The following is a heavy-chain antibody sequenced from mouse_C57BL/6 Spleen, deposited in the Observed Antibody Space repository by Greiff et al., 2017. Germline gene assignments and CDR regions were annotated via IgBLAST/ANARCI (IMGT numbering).Heavy chain of an antibody. CDR3: AREDYYGSPYYAMDY. V-gene: IGHV1-64*01. CDR2: IHPNSGST. J-gene: IGHJ4*01. CDR1: GYTFTSYW. D-gene: IGHD1-1*01. Sequence: VQLQQPGAELVKPGASVKLSCKASGYTFTSYWMRWVKQRPGQGLEWIGMIHPNSGSTNYNEKFKRKATLTVDKSSSTAYMQLSSLTSEDSAVYYCAREDYYGSPYYAMDYWGQGTSVTVSS.